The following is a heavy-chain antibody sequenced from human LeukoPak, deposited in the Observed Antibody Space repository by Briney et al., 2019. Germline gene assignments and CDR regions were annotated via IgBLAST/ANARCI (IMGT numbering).Heavy chain of an antibody. V-gene: IGHV3-21*01. J-gene: IGHJ6*03. CDR1: GFTFDDYG. D-gene: IGHD3-22*01. CDR3: ARDGYYDSSGYGDYYYYYYMDV. Sequence: GGSLRLSCAASGFTFDDYGMSWVRQAPGKGLEWVSSISSSSSYIYYADSVKGRFTISRDNAKNTLYLQMNSLRAEDTAVYYCARDGYYDSSGYGDYYYYYYMDVWGKGTTVTVSS. CDR2: ISSSSSYI.